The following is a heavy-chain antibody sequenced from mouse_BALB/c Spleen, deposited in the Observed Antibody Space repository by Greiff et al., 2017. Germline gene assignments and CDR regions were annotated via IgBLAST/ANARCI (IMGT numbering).Heavy chain of an antibody. J-gene: IGHJ4*01. Sequence: EVKLMESGPGLVKPSQSLSLTCSVTGYSITSGYYWNWIRQFPGNKLEWMGYISYDGSNNYNPSLKNRISITRDTSKNQFFLTLNSVTTEDTATYYCAREAYGYDGYAMDYWGQGTSVTVSS. CDR3: AREAYGYDGYAMDY. CDR2: ISYDGSN. CDR1: GYSITSGYY. D-gene: IGHD2-2*01. V-gene: IGHV3-6*02.